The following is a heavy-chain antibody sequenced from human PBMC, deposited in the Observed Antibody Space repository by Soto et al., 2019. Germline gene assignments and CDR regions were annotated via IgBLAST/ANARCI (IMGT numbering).Heavy chain of an antibody. J-gene: IGHJ4*02. CDR2: INGDGSST. Sequence: GGSLRLSCAASGFTFNNYWMHWVRQAPGKGPVWVSRINGDGSSTTYADSVKGRFTISRDNAKNTLYLQMNSLRADDTAVYYCARVSGSSSFWGQGTLVTVSS. V-gene: IGHV3-74*01. CDR1: GFTFNNYW. D-gene: IGHD6-13*01. CDR3: ARVSGSSSF.